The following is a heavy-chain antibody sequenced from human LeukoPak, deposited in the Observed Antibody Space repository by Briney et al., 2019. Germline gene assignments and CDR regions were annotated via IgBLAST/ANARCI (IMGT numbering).Heavy chain of an antibody. D-gene: IGHD5-12*01. CDR1: GGSISSYY. CDR3: ARDGTNSGYDFVSAGGFDY. CDR2: IYYSGST. V-gene: IGHV4-59*01. Sequence: SETLSLTCTVSGGSISSYYWSWIRQPPGKGLEWIGCIYYSGSTNYNPSLKSRVTISVDTSKNQFSLKLSSVTAADTAVYYCARDGTNSGYDFVSAGGFDYWGQGTLVTVSS. J-gene: IGHJ4*02.